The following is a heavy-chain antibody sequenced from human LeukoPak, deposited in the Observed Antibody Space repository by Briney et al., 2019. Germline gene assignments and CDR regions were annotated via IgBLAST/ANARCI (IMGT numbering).Heavy chain of an antibody. V-gene: IGHV3-7*01. J-gene: IGHJ4*02. Sequence: GGSLRLSCAASGFTFSSYRMSWVRQAPGKGLEWVANIKQDGSEEYYVDSVKGRFTISRDNAKNSLYLQMHSLRAEDTAVYYCARKDWGLGFDYWGQGTLVTVSS. CDR3: ARKDWGLGFDY. CDR1: GFTFSSYR. D-gene: IGHD7-27*01. CDR2: IKQDGSEE.